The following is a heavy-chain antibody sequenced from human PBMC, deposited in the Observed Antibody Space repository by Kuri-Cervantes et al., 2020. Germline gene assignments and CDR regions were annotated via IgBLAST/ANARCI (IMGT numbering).Heavy chain of an antibody. V-gene: IGHV3-15*01. CDR3: TRGTYYFGSGSYY. CDR1: GFTFSSYS. CDR2: IKSKTDGGTT. D-gene: IGHD3-10*01. J-gene: IGHJ4*02. Sequence: GGSLRLSCAASGFTFSSYSMNWVRQAPGKGLEWVGHIKSKTDGGTTDYAAPVKGRFTISRDDSKNTLYLQMNGLKTEDTAMYYCTRGTYYFGSGSYYWGQGTLITVSS.